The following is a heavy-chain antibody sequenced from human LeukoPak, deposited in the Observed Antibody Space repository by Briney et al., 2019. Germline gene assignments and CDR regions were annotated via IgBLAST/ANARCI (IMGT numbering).Heavy chain of an antibody. D-gene: IGHD2-8*01. CDR1: SGSISNYY. CDR3: ARLNGGG. CDR2: SDYSGNT. J-gene: IGHJ4*02. V-gene: IGHV4-59*08. Sequence: PSETLSLTCTVSSGSISNYYWSWIRRPPGKGLEWIGFSDYSGNTNYNPSLKSRVTISLDTSKDQIALKLSSVTAADTAVYYCARLNGGGWGQGTLVVVTS.